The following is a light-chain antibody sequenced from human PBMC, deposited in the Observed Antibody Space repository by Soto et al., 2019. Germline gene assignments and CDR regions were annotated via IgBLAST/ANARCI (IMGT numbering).Light chain of an antibody. V-gene: IGLV2-8*01. Sequence: QSVLIQPPSASGSPGQSVAISCIGTSSDVGGYNYVSWYQQHPGKAPKLMIYEVNKRPSGVPDRFSGSKSGNTASLTVSGLQAEDEADYYCSSYAGSSNVFGTGTKVTVL. CDR1: SSDVGGYNY. J-gene: IGLJ1*01. CDR3: SSYAGSSNV. CDR2: EVN.